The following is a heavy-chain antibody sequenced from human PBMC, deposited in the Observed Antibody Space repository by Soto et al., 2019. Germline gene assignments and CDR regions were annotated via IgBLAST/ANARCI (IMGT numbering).Heavy chain of an antibody. CDR3: ARWNGFGDS. D-gene: IGHD1-1*01. J-gene: IGHJ4*02. CDR2: FSGGSGAI. CDR1: GYSLGPYG. V-gene: IGHV3-21*04. Sequence: LSLSCAVSGYSLGPYGVTWVRQTPEMGLEWVTGFSGGSGAIFYADSLRGRFTISRDSSTAYVQMNNLRPEDTAVYFCARWNGFGDSWGQGSLVTVSS.